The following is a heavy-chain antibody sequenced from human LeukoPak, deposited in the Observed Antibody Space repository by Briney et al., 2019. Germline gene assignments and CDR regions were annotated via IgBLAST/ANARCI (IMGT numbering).Heavy chain of an antibody. CDR3: AKKRDSSSGYVNLLDR. V-gene: IGHV3-30*18. Sequence: SGRSLRLSCAASGFTFSTYGMHWVRQAPGKGLEWVAVISYDGSNKHYADSVKGRFTISRDNSKNTVYLQMNSLRAEDTAVYYCAKKRDSSSGYVNLLDRWGQGTLVTVSS. D-gene: IGHD6-13*01. CDR2: ISYDGSNK. J-gene: IGHJ4*02. CDR1: GFTFSTYG.